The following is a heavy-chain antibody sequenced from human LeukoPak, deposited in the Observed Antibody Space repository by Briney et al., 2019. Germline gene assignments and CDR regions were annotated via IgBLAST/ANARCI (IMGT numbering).Heavy chain of an antibody. CDR1: GFTFSSYA. J-gene: IGHJ6*02. CDR2: ISYDGSNK. V-gene: IGHV3-30-3*01. D-gene: IGHD3-9*01. CDR3: ARELRYFDWLLPNYYYYGMDV. Sequence: GGSLRLSCAASGFTFSSYAMHWVRQAPGKGLEWVAVISYDGSNKYYADSVKGRFTISRDNSKNTLYLQMNSLRAEDTAVYYCARELRYFDWLLPNYYYYGMDVWGQGTTVTVYS.